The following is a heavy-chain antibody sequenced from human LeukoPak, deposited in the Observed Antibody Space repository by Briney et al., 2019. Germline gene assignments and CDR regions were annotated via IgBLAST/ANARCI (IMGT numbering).Heavy chain of an antibody. V-gene: IGHV3-33*01. CDR2: IWYDGTKE. Sequence: GGSLRLSCAASGFTFSSYGMHWVRQAPGKGLEWVALIWYDGTKENHADSVKGRFTISRDTPKNTLYLQMNSLRVEDTAVYYCARDLSYGSLDFDHRGQGTLVTVSS. CDR3: ARDLSYGSLDFDH. CDR1: GFTFSSYG. D-gene: IGHD4-17*01. J-gene: IGHJ4*02.